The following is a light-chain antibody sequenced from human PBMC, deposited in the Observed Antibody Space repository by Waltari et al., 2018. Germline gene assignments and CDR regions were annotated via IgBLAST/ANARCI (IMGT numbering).Light chain of an antibody. J-gene: IGLJ3*02. V-gene: IGLV2-23*01. Sequence: QSALTQPASVSGSPGQSITISCTGTSSAVGSDNLVSWYQQHPGKAPKLMIYEGSKLPSGVSNRFSGSKSGNTASLTISGLQAEDEADYYCCSYAGSSTSWVFGGGTKLTVL. CDR2: EGS. CDR3: CSYAGSSTSWV. CDR1: SSAVGSDNL.